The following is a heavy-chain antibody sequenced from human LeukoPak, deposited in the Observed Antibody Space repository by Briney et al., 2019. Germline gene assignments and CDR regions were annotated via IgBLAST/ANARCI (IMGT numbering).Heavy chain of an antibody. D-gene: IGHD3-9*01. V-gene: IGHV1-18*04. CDR1: GYAFTGYY. Sequence: ASVKVSCKASGYAFTGYYMHWVRQAPGQGLEWMGWISAYIGNTNYAQKLQGRVTMTTDTSTSTAYMELRSLRSDDTAVYYCARDLLRYDILTGYSTPDYWGQGTLVTVSS. CDR3: ARDLLRYDILTGYSTPDY. CDR2: ISAYIGNT. J-gene: IGHJ4*02.